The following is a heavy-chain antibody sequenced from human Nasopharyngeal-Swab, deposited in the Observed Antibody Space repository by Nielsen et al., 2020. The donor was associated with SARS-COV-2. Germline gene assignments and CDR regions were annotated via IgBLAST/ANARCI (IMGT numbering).Heavy chain of an antibody. CDR3: ARRAARDGYNYEVDP. V-gene: IGHV5-51*01. CDR2: VYPGNSEV. CDR1: GYSFVNHW. J-gene: IGHJ5*01. Sequence: GESLKISCLASGYSFVNHWIGWVRQRPGKCLEWMGMVYPGNSEVAYSPSFQGQIIISADKSTNTAYLQWSSLRASDTAMYFCARRAARDGYNYEVDPWGQGTLVTVS. D-gene: IGHD5-24*01.